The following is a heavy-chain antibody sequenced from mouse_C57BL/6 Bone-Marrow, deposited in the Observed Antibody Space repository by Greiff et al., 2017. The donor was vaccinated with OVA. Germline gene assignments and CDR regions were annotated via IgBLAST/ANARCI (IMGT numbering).Heavy chain of an antibody. CDR1: GFTFSDYG. CDR3: ASRGSNYVGNYYSMDY. CDR2: ISSGSSTI. Sequence: EVKLMESGGGLVKPGGSLKLSCAASGFTFSDYGMHWVRQAPEKGLEWVAYISSGSSTIYYADTVKGRVTISRDNAKNTLFLQITSLRSEDSAMYYSASRGSNYVGNYYSMDYWGQGTSVTVSS. D-gene: IGHD2-5*01. J-gene: IGHJ4*01. V-gene: IGHV5-17*01.